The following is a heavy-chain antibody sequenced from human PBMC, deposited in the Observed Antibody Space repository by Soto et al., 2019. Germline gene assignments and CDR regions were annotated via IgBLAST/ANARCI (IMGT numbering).Heavy chain of an antibody. Sequence: PGGSLRLSCAASGFTFISYAMSWVRQAPGKGLEWVSAISGSGGSTYYADSVKGRFTISRDNSKNTLYLQMDSLRAEDTAVYYCAKDKYSSGPTDYWGQGTLVTVSS. V-gene: IGHV3-23*01. CDR1: GFTFISYA. D-gene: IGHD6-19*01. CDR3: AKDKYSSGPTDY. J-gene: IGHJ4*02. CDR2: ISGSGGST.